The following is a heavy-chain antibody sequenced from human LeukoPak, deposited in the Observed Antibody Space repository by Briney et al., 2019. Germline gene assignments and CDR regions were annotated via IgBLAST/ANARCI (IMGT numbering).Heavy chain of an antibody. CDR3: ARSSTVVTPFDY. CDR1: GVSFSGYY. CDR2: INHSGST. D-gene: IGHD4-23*01. Sequence: SETLSLTCADYGVSFSGYYWSWIRQPPGKGLEWIGEINHSGSTNYNPSLKSRVTISVDTSKNQFSLKLSSVTAADTAVYYCARSSTVVTPFDYWGQGTLVTVSS. J-gene: IGHJ4*02. V-gene: IGHV4-34*01.